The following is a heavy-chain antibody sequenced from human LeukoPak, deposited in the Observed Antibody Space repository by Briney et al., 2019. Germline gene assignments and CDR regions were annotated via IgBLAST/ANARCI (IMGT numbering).Heavy chain of an antibody. CDR1: GFTSGTSW. CDR3: ARSAR. V-gene: IGHV3-7*01. J-gene: IGHJ4*02. CDR2: INQDGSAQ. Sequence: GGSLRLSCAASGFTSGTSWLSWVRQAPGKGLEWVANINQDGSAQYHVASVKGRFTISRDNAKSSLYLQMNSLRAEDTAVYYCARSARWGQGTLVTVSS.